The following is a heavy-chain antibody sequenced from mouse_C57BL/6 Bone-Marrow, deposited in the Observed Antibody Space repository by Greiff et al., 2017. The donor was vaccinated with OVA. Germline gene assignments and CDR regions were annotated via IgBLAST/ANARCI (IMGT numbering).Heavy chain of an antibody. CDR1: GYTFTDYY. Sequence: QVQLQQSGAELVRPGASVKLSCKASGYTFTDYYINWVKQRPGQGLEWIARIYPGSGNTYYNEKFKGKATLTAEKSSSTAYMQLSSLTSEDSAVYFCARWGTTVAYWYFDVWGTGTTVTVSS. CDR2: IYPGSGNT. V-gene: IGHV1-76*01. J-gene: IGHJ1*03. D-gene: IGHD1-1*01. CDR3: ARWGTTVAYWYFDV.